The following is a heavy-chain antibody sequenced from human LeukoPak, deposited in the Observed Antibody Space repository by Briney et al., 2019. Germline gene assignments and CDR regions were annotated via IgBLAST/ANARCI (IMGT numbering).Heavy chain of an antibody. CDR1: GFTVSSNY. D-gene: IGHD3-16*02. V-gene: IGHV4-59*08. Sequence: PGGSLRLSCAASGFTVSSNYMSWIRQPPGKGLEWIGYIYYSGSTNYNPSLKSRVTISVDTSKNQFSLKLSSVTAADTAVYYCARHRIRITFGGVIVRTDAFDIWGQGTMVTVSS. J-gene: IGHJ3*02. CDR2: IYYSGST. CDR3: ARHRIRITFGGVIVRTDAFDI.